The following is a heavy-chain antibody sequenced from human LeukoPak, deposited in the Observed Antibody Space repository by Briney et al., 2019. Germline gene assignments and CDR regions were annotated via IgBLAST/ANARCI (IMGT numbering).Heavy chain of an antibody. J-gene: IGHJ4*02. CDR2: IRYDGSNK. V-gene: IGHV3-30*02. Sequence: GGSLTLSCAASGFTFSSYGMLWLRHAPGKGRVWVAYIRYDGSNKYYADSVKGRFTISRYNSKNKLYLKMKRLSAEDAPVYYGAKDRLGDIVVVPAAPTGYWGEGTLVTVSS. CDR1: GFTFSSYG. CDR3: AKDRLGDIVVVPAAPTGY. D-gene: IGHD2-2*01.